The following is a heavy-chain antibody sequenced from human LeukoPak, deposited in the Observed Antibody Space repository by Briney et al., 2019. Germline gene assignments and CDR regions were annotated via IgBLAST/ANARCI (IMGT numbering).Heavy chain of an antibody. CDR2: ISYDGSIK. J-gene: IGHJ3*02. Sequence: GGSLRLSCAASGFTFSSYAMHWVRQAPGKGLEWVAIISYDGSIKYYADSVKGRFTISRDNAKNSLYLQMNSLRAEDTAVYYCARDCGGDCYLADSDAFDIWGQGTMVTVSS. V-gene: IGHV3-30-3*01. CDR1: GFTFSSYA. CDR3: ARDCGGDCYLADSDAFDI. D-gene: IGHD2-21*02.